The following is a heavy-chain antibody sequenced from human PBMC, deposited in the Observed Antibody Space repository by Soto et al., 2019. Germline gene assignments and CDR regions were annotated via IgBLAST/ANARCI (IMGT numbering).Heavy chain of an antibody. Sequence: PGESLKISCKGSGYSFAGYWITWVRQKPGKGLEWMGRIDPSDSYTNYSPSFQGHVTISADKSISTAYLQWSSLKASDTAMYYCARRHGSGSYHLNYYYGMDVWGQGTTVTVSS. D-gene: IGHD3-10*01. V-gene: IGHV5-10-1*01. CDR2: IDPSDSYT. CDR1: GYSFAGYW. CDR3: ARRHGSGSYHLNYYYGMDV. J-gene: IGHJ6*02.